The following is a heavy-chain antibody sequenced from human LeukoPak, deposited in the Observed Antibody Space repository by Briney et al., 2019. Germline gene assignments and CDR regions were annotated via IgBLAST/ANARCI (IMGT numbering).Heavy chain of an antibody. CDR2: INPSGGST. D-gene: IGHD3-10*01. Sequence: GASVKVSFKASGGTFSSYAISWVRQAPGQGLEWMGIINPSGGSTSYAQKFQGRVTMTRDTSTSTVYMELSSLRSEDTAVYYCARDSGMVRGTVDYWGQGTLVTVSS. CDR1: GGTFSSYA. V-gene: IGHV1-46*01. J-gene: IGHJ4*02. CDR3: ARDSGMVRGTVDY.